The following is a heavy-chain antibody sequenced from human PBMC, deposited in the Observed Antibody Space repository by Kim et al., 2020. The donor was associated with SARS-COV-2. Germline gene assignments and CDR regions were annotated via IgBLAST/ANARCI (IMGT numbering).Heavy chain of an antibody. D-gene: IGHD1-1*01. CDR1: GFTFDDYA. V-gene: IGHV3-43*02. J-gene: IGHJ4*02. CDR3: AKLGLEGSVAVGRDY. CDR2: ISGDGGST. Sequence: GGSLRLSCAASGFTFDDYAMHWVRQAPGKGLEWVSLISGDGGSTYYADSVKGRFTISRDNSKNSLYLQMNSLRTEDTALYYCAKLGLEGSVAVGRDYWGQGTLVTVSS.